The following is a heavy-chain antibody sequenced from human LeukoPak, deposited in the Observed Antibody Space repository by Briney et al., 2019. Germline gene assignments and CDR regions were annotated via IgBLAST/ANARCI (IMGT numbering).Heavy chain of an antibody. V-gene: IGHV1-8*01. J-gene: IGHJ4*02. CDR1: GYTFTSYD. CDR3: TRGRSSQYYFDY. D-gene: IGHD6-6*01. CDR2: MNPNSGNT. Sequence: ASVKASCKASGYTFTSYDINWVRQATGQGLEWMGWMNPNSGNTGYAPKFQGRVTMTRNTSISTAYMELSSLRSEDTAVYYCTRGRSSQYYFDYWGQGTLVTVSS.